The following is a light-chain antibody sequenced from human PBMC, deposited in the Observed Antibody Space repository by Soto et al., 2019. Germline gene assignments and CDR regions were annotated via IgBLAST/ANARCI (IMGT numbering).Light chain of an antibody. CDR2: EGS. CDR1: SSDVGSYNL. CDR3: CSYPGGSTYWV. J-gene: IGLJ3*02. V-gene: IGLV2-23*01. Sequence: QSALTQPASVSGSPGQSITISCTGTSSDVGSYNLVSWYQQHPGKAPKLMIYEGSKRPSGVSNRFSGSKSGNTASLTISGLQAEDEVDYYGCSYPGGSTYWVFGGGTTLPVL.